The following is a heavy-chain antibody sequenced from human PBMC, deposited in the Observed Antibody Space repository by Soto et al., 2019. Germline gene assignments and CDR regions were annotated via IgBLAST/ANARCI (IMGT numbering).Heavy chain of an antibody. D-gene: IGHD2-8*02. J-gene: IGHJ6*02. CDR3: ARDWTGNTCPCLDV. Sequence: EVQLWESGGGLVQPGGSLRLSCEASGFTFSNYALTWVRQSPGKGLEWVSTSGGGGGTTYYADSVKGRFTISRDNSKNTLSLQMSSLRVEDTAIYYCARDWTGNTCPCLDVWGQGTTVSVSS. CDR1: GFTFSNYA. CDR2: SGGGGGTT. V-gene: IGHV3-23*01.